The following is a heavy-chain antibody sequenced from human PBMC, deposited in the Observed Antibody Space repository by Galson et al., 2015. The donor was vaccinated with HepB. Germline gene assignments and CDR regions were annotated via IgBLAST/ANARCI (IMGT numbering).Heavy chain of an antibody. CDR3: AKGESIAARPLETDFDY. CDR1: GFTFSSYA. D-gene: IGHD6-6*01. Sequence: SLRLSCAASGFTFSSYAMSWVRQAPGKGLEWVSAISGSGGSTYYADSVKGRFTISRDNSKNTLYLQMNSLRAEDTAVYYCAKGESIAARPLETDFDYWGQGTLVTVSS. J-gene: IGHJ4*02. V-gene: IGHV3-23*01. CDR2: ISGSGGST.